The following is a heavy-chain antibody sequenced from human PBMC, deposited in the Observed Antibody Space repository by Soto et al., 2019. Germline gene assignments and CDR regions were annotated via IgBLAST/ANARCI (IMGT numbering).Heavy chain of an antibody. CDR2: ISYDGNNK. J-gene: IGHJ4*02. V-gene: IGHV3-30-3*01. Sequence: GGSLRLSCAASAFTFSTYAIHWVRQAPGKGLEWVAFISYDGNNKNYADSVKGRFTISRDNSKNAVYLQMNSLTAEDTAVYYCARSYKSGWYYFDYWGQGTLVTVSS. CDR3: ARSYKSGWYYFDY. CDR1: AFTFSTYA. D-gene: IGHD6-19*01.